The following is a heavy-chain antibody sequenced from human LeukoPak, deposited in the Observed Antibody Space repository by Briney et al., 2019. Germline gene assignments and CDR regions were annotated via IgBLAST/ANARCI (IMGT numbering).Heavy chain of an antibody. CDR2: ISYDGNNK. CDR3: TSALGTTDY. D-gene: IGHD2-2*01. V-gene: IGHV3-30*04. Sequence: PGGSLRLSCAASGFTFSSYAMHWVRQAPGKGLEWVAVISYDGNNKYYADSVKGRFTISRDNAKNSLYLQMNSLRAEDTAVYYCTSALGTTDYWGQGTLVTVSS. CDR1: GFTFSSYA. J-gene: IGHJ4*02.